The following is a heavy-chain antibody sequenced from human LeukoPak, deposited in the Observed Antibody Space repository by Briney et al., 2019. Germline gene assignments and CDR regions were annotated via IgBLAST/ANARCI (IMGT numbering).Heavy chain of an antibody. CDR1: GGSISSYY. CDR2: IYYSGST. D-gene: IGHD5-18*01. V-gene: IGHV4-59*01. CDR3: AREQVDTASIDAFDI. Sequence: SETLSLTCTVSGGSISSYYWSWIRQPPGKGLEWIGYIYYSGSTNYNPSLKSRVTISVDTSKNQFSLKLSSVTAADTAVYYCAREQVDTASIDAFDIWGQGTMVTVSS. J-gene: IGHJ3*02.